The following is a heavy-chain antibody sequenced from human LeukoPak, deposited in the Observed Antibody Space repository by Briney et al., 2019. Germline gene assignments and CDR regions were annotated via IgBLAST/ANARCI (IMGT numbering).Heavy chain of an antibody. CDR1: GFSFDSYE. CDR2: ISATGNTI. Sequence: GGSLRLSCVVSGFSFDSYEMDWVRQAPGKGLEWLSYISATGNTISDADSVKGRFTISRDNAKNSLFLQINSLRAEDTAIYYCARSSRDGYNLIDYMDVWGKGTTVTVSS. D-gene: IGHD5-24*01. V-gene: IGHV3-48*03. J-gene: IGHJ6*03. CDR3: ARSSRDGYNLIDYMDV.